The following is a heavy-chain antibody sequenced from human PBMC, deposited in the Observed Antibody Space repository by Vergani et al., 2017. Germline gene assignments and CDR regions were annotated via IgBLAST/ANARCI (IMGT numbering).Heavy chain of an antibody. CDR1: GFTFSSYA. CDR2: ISYDGSNK. J-gene: IGHJ3*02. CDR3: ARVDTTGTEDAFDI. V-gene: IGHV3-30-3*01. D-gene: IGHD1-1*01. Sequence: QVQLVESGGGVVQPGRSLRLSCAASGFTFSSYAMHWVRQAPGKGLEWVAVISYDGSNKYYADSVKGRFTISRDNSKNTLYLQMNSLRAEDTAVYYCARVDTTGTEDAFDIWGQGTMVTVSS.